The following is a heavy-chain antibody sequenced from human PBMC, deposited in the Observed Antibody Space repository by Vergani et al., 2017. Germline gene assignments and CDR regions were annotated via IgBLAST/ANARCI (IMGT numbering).Heavy chain of an antibody. D-gene: IGHD6-6*01. CDR1: GFTFSSYG. Sequence: QVQLVESGGGVVQPGRSLRLSCAASGFTFSSYGMHWVRQAPGKGLEWVAVISYDGSNKYYADSVKGRFTISRDNSKNTLYLQMNSLRAEDTAVYYCAKERGGYGSSSWYFDLWGRGTLVTVSS. V-gene: IGHV3-30*18. CDR2: ISYDGSNK. J-gene: IGHJ2*01. CDR3: AKERGGYGSSSWYFDL.